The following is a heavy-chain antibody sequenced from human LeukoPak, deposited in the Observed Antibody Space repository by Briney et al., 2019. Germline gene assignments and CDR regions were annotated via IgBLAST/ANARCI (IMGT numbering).Heavy chain of an antibody. CDR1: GYTFTDYY. CDR3: STEDKYCTSTTCGDF. D-gene: IGHD2-2*01. J-gene: IGHJ4*02. CDR2: MKPFSGDS. Sequence: ASVKVSCKASGYTFTDYYVHWVRQAPGQGLKWMGYMKPFSGDSHYAQKFQDRVTMTRDTSTSTAYLELSGLTSDDTAVYYCSTEDKYCTSTTCGDFWGQGTLVTVSS. V-gene: IGHV1-2*02.